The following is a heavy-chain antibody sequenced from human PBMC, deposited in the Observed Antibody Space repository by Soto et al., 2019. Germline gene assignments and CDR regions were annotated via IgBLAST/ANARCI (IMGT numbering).Heavy chain of an antibody. D-gene: IGHD6-13*01. Sequence: EVHLSESGGGLIQPGGSLRLSCAASGFSFSTYAMNWVRRASGKGLEWVSSISPDSRFIYYADSVRGRFTISRDDAESSLYLHMNSLRAEDTAIYYCTRTPPAPPGRRNYFSGMDVWGQGTTATVSS. CDR2: ISPDSRFI. V-gene: IGHV3-21*01. CDR1: GFSFSTYA. J-gene: IGHJ6*02. CDR3: TRTPPAPPGRRNYFSGMDV.